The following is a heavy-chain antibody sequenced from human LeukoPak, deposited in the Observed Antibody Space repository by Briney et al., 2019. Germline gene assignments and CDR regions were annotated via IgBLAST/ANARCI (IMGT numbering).Heavy chain of an antibody. V-gene: IGHV3-11*01. CDR3: ARTTIFGVVIWGGIDY. Sequence: PGRSLRLSCAASGFTFSDYYMSWIRQAPGKGLEWVSYISSSGSTIYYADSVKGRFTISRDNAKNSLYLQMNSLRAEDTAVYYCARTTIFGVVIWGGIDYWGQGTLVTVSS. CDR2: ISSSGSTI. J-gene: IGHJ4*02. CDR1: GFTFSDYY. D-gene: IGHD3-3*01.